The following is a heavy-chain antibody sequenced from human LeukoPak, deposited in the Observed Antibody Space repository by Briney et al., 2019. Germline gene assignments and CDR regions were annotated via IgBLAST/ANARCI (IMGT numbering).Heavy chain of an antibody. CDR1: GGSFSGYY. V-gene: IGHV4-34*01. CDR3: ARDRSSWYGGYYFDY. D-gene: IGHD6-13*01. Sequence: SEALSLTCAVYGGSFSGYYWSWIRQPPGKGLEWIGEINHSGSTNYDPSLKSRVTMSVDTSKNQFSLKLSSVTAADTAVYYCARDRSSWYGGYYFDYWGQGTLVTVSS. CDR2: INHSGST. J-gene: IGHJ4*02.